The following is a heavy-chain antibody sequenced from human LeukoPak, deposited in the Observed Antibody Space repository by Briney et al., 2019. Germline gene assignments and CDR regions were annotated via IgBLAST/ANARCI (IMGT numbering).Heavy chain of an antibody. CDR2: IYSGGGT. J-gene: IGHJ4*02. D-gene: IGHD3-10*01. V-gene: IGHV3-53*01. Sequence: PGGSLRLSCAASGFTVSSNYMSWVRQAPGKGLEWVSVIYSGGGTYYADSVRGRFTISRDKSKNTLDLQMNSLRVEDTAAYYCARVIRGGVDYWGQGTLVTVSS. CDR3: ARVIRGGVDY. CDR1: GFTVSSNY.